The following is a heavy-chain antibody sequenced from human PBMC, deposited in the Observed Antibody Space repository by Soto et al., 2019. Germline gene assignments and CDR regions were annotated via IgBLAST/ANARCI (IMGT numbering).Heavy chain of an antibody. Sequence: GASLKISCKGSGYSFTSYWIGWVRQMPGKGLEWMGIIYPGDSDTRYSPSFQGQVTISADKSISTAYLQWSSLKASDTAMYYCAVARDQPLLWFDYWGQGTLVTVSS. CDR1: GYSFTSYW. V-gene: IGHV5-51*01. D-gene: IGHD2-2*01. J-gene: IGHJ4*02. CDR3: AVARDQPLLWFDY. CDR2: IYPGDSDT.